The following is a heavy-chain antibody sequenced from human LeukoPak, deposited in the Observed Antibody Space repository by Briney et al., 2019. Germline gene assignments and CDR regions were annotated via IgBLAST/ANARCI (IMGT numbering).Heavy chain of an antibody. CDR2: IYYSGST. J-gene: IGHJ3*02. Sequence: SETLSLTCTVSGGSISSYYWSWIRQPPGKGLEWIGYIYYSGSTNYNPSLKSRVTISVDRSKNQFSLKLSSVTAADTAVYYCARDSEAATGAFDIWGQGTMVTVSS. V-gene: IGHV4-59*12. CDR3: ARDSEAATGAFDI. D-gene: IGHD6-13*01. CDR1: GGSISSYY.